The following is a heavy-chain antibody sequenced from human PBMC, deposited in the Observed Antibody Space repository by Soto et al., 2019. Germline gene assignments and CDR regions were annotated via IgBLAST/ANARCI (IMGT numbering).Heavy chain of an antibody. Sequence: QVQLVQSGAEVKKPGSSVKVSCKASGGTFSSYTISWVRQAPGQGLEWMGRIIPILGIANYAQKFQGRVTITADKSTSTAEMELGSLRPEETAVYYCARDGGGVVVPAADWYFDLWGRGTLVTVSS. CDR2: IIPILGIA. V-gene: IGHV1-69*08. CDR3: ARDGGGVVVPAADWYFDL. D-gene: IGHD2-2*01. CDR1: GGTFSSYT. J-gene: IGHJ2*01.